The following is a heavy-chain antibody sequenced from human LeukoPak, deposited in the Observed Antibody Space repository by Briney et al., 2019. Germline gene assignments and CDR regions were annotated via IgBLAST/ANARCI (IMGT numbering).Heavy chain of an antibody. CDR1: GFNIGSYA. CDR2: ISGSGGST. CDR3: AKHRLAVAGKTYNDY. D-gene: IGHD6-19*01. J-gene: IGHJ4*02. V-gene: IGHV3-23*01. Sequence: GGSLRLSCAASGFNIGSYAMSWVRQAPGKGLEWVSAISGSGGSTYYADSVKGRFTISRDNSKNTLYLQMNSLRAEDTAVYYCAKHRLAVAGKTYNDYWGQGTLVTVSS.